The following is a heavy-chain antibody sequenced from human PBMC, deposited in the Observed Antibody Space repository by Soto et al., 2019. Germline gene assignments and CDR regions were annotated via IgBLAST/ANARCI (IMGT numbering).Heavy chain of an antibody. CDR2: VYYSGST. Sequence: SETLSLTCTVSGGSISSSSYYWGWVRQPPGKGLEWIGSVYYSGSTYYNPSLESRVTISVDKSKNQFSLKLMSLSSVFRLYLQMNSLKTEDTAVYYCMGNSGPWGQGTLVTVSS. D-gene: IGHD3-10*01. J-gene: IGHJ5*02. V-gene: IGHV4-39*01. CDR3: NSLKTEDTAVYYCMGNSGP. CDR1: GGSISSSSYY.